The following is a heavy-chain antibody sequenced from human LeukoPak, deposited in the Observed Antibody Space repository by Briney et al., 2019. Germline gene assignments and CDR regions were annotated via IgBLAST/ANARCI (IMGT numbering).Heavy chain of an antibody. Sequence: SETLSLTCAVYGGSFSGYYWSWIRQPPGKGLEWIGEINHSGSTNYNPSLKSRVTISVDTSKNQFSLKLSSVTAADTAVYYCASSVRYSSGCVYWGQGTLVTVSS. CDR3: ASSVRYSSGCVY. D-gene: IGHD6-19*01. V-gene: IGHV4-34*01. CDR2: INHSGST. CDR1: GGSFSGYY. J-gene: IGHJ4*02.